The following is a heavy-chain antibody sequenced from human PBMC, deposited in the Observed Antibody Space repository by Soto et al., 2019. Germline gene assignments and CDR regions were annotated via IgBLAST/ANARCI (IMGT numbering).Heavy chain of an antibody. CDR3: TTVSVVPAASYYYYYMDV. J-gene: IGHJ6*03. V-gene: IGHV3-15*01. D-gene: IGHD2-2*01. CDR1: GFTFSNAW. Sequence: GGSLRLSCAASGFTFSNAWMSWVRQAPGKGLEWVGRIKSKTDGGTTDYAAPVKGRFTISRDDSKNTLYLQMNSLKTEDTAVYYCTTVSVVPAASYYYYYMDVWGKGTTVTVSS. CDR2: IKSKTDGGTT.